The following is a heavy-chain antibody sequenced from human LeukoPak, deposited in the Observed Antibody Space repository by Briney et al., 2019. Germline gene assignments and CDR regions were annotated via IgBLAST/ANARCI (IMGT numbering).Heavy chain of an antibody. D-gene: IGHD3-22*01. CDR1: GYTFTSYD. V-gene: IGHV1-8*01. J-gene: IGHJ4*02. Sequence: GASVKVSCKASGYTFTSYDINWVRQATGQGLEWMGWMNPNSGNTGYAQKFQGRVTMTRNTSISTAYMELSSLRSDDTAVYYCARGLPPRRLYDSNGYYSYYFDYWGQGTLVTVSS. CDR3: ARGLPPRRLYDSNGYYSYYFDY. CDR2: MNPNSGNT.